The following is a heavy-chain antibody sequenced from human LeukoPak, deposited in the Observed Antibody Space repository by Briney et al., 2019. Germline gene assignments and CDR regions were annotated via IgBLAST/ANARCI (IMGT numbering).Heavy chain of an antibody. D-gene: IGHD3-9*01. Sequence: GGSLRLSCAASGFTFSSYAMSWVRQAPGKGLEWVSAISGSGGSTYYADSVKGRFTISRDNSKNTLYLQMNSLRAEDTAVYYCAKPASLYYDILTGYYVDSIAYYFDYWGQGTLVTVSS. J-gene: IGHJ4*02. V-gene: IGHV3-23*01. CDR3: AKPASLYYDILTGYYVDSIAYYFDY. CDR2: ISGSGGST. CDR1: GFTFSSYA.